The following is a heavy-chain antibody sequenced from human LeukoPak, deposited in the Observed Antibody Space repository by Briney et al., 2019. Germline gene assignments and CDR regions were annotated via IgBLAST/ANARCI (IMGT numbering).Heavy chain of an antibody. CDR1: GFTFSSYV. CDR3: ARVAYCGGDCYPYYFDY. J-gene: IGHJ4*02. V-gene: IGHV3-23*01. Sequence: GGSLRLSCAASGFTFSSYVLSWVRQAPGKGLEGVSVISGSGAKTDYADSVNGRFSISRDNSKNTLYLQMNSLRAEDTAVYYCARVAYCGGDCYPYYFDYWGQGTLVTVSS. CDR2: ISGSGAKT. D-gene: IGHD2-21*02.